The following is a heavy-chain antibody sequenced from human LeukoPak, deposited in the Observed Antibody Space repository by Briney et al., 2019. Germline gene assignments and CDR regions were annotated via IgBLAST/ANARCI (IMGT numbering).Heavy chain of an antibody. CDR1: GFTFSSYW. CDR3: VKVAKYYYGSETYYFFEH. CDR2: IKQDGSEK. V-gene: IGHV3-7*01. D-gene: IGHD3-10*01. Sequence: PGGSLRLSCAASGFTFSSYWMSWVRQAPGKGLEWVANIKQDGSEKYYVDSVKGRFTISRDNAKNSLDLQMNSLRVEDTGIYYCVKVAKYYYGSETYYFFEHSGQGTPVTASS. J-gene: IGHJ4*02.